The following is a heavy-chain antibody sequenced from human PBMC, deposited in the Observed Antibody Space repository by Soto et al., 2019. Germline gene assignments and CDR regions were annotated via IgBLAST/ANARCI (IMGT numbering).Heavy chain of an antibody. Sequence: SETLSLTCTVSGGSIISYYWSWIRQPPGKGLEWIGYIYYSGSTNYNPSLKSRVTISVDTSKNQFSLKLSSVTAADTAVYYCARGLGELSLGAFDXWGQGTMVTVSS. D-gene: IGHD3-16*02. CDR3: ARGLGELSLGAFDX. V-gene: IGHV4-59*01. CDR1: GGSIISYY. CDR2: IYYSGST. J-gene: IGHJ3*01.